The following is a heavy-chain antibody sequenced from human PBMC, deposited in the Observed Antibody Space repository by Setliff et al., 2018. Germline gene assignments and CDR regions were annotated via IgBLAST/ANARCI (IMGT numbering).Heavy chain of an antibody. CDR2: INPGGGSA. CDR3: ARGGVAAAGRKGVFEH. CDR1: GYGLTTYY. Sequence: ASVKVSCKASGYGLTTYYMHWVRQAPGQGLEWMGIINPGGGSASIVDQFQGRVTMTRDTSTSTVYMEFSSLRSDDTAIYYCARGGVAAAGRKGVFEHWGQGTLVTVSS. D-gene: IGHD6-13*01. V-gene: IGHV1-46*01. J-gene: IGHJ4*02.